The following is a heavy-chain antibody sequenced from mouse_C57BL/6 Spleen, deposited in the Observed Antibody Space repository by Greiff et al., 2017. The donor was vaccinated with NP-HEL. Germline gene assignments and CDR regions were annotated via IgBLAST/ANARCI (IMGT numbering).Heavy chain of an antibody. CDR3: ARASGHYAMDY. CDR1: GYTFTSYD. V-gene: IGHV1-85*01. D-gene: IGHD6-1*01. J-gene: IGHJ4*01. Sequence: QVQLKESGPELVKPGASVKLSCKASGYTFTSYDINWVKQRPGQGLEWIGWIYPRDGSTKYNEKFKGKATLTVDTSSSTAYMELHSLTSEDSAVYFCARASGHYAMDYWGQGTSVTVSS. CDR2: IYPRDGST.